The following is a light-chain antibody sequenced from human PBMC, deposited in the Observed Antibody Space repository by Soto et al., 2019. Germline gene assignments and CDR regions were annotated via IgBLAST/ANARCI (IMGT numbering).Light chain of an antibody. J-gene: IGKJ1*01. V-gene: IGKV3-15*01. CDR3: QHYNEWPPWT. CDR1: QNVRNN. Sequence: DIVMTQSPATLSVSPGERATLSCRASQNVRNNLAWYQQKPGQAPRLLIFGAATRATGTPARFSGSGSGTEFTLTISSLQSEDFAIYYCQHYNEWPPWTFGQGTKVDIK. CDR2: GAA.